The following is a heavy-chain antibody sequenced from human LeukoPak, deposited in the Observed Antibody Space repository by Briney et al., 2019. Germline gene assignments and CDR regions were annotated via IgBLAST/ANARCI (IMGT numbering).Heavy chain of an antibody. CDR2: INGSGGST. CDR1: GFTFSSYA. D-gene: IGHD3-9*01. Sequence: GVSLRLSCAASGFTFSSYAMSWVRQAPGKGLKWVSAINGSGGSTYYADSVKGRFTISRDNSKNTLYLQMNSLRDEDTAVYYCAKSGLGLRYFDWLFGYWGQGTLVTVSS. CDR3: AKSGLGLRYFDWLFGY. J-gene: IGHJ4*02. V-gene: IGHV3-23*01.